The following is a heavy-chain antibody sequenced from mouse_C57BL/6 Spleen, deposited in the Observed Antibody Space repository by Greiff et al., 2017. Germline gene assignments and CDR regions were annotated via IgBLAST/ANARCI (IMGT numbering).Heavy chain of an antibody. Sequence: EVHLVESGGGLVKPGGSLKLSCAASGFTFSDYGMHWVRQAPEKGLEWVAYISSGSSTIYYADTVKGRFTISRDNAKNTLFLQMNSLRSEDTAMYYCANEEEIYYYGSSLYYFDDWGKGTTLTGSS. CDR2: ISSGSSTI. J-gene: IGHJ2*01. CDR1: GFTFSDYG. D-gene: IGHD1-1*01. CDR3: ANEEEIYYYGSSLYYFDD. V-gene: IGHV5-17*01.